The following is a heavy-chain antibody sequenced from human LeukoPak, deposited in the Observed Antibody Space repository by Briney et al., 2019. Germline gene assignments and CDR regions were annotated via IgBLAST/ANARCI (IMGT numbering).Heavy chain of an antibody. CDR2: IYSSGST. Sequence: PSETLSLTCTVSGGSINTYYWSWIRQPVGKGLEWIGRIYSSGSTNYNPSLKSRVTMSVDTSKNQFSLNLRSVTAADTAVYYCARYSSREYYFDYWGQGTLVTVSS. CDR3: ARYSSREYYFDY. V-gene: IGHV4-4*07. D-gene: IGHD6-13*01. CDR1: GGSINTYY. J-gene: IGHJ4*02.